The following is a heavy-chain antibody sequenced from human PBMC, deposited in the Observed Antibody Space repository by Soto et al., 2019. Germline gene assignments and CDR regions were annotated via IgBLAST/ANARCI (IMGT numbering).Heavy chain of an antibody. D-gene: IGHD5-12*01. Sequence: GGSLRLSCAASGFTFSSYAMHWVRQAPGKGLEWVAVISYDGSNKYYADSVKGRFTISRDNSKNTLYLQMNSLRAEDTAVYYCARPKERWLQSSDAFDIWGQGTMVTVSS. CDR2: ISYDGSNK. V-gene: IGHV3-30-3*01. J-gene: IGHJ3*02. CDR3: ARPKERWLQSSDAFDI. CDR1: GFTFSSYA.